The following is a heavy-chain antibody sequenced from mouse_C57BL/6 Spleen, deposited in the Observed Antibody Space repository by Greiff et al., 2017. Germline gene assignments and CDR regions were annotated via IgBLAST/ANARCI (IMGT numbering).Heavy chain of an antibody. D-gene: IGHD1-1*01. CDR3: ARGPPVTTVVGGDYFDY. Sequence: QVQLQQPGAELVMPGASVKLSCKASGYTFTSYWMHWVKQRPGQGLEWIGEIDPSDSYTNYTQKFKGKSTLTVDKSSSTAYMQLSSLTSEDSAVYFCARGPPVTTVVGGDYFDYWGQGTTLTVSS. J-gene: IGHJ2*01. CDR2: IDPSDSYT. V-gene: IGHV1-69*01. CDR1: GYTFTSYW.